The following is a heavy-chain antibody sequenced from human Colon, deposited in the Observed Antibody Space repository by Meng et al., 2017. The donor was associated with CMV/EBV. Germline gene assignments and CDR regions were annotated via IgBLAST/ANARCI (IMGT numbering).Heavy chain of an antibody. CDR2: TYSRSQWYF. CDR3: ARGWELGS. Sequence: HVPLHQSGPALLKPPQTRSLPRSLSRDSGSSDSAAWNWIRQSPSGGLEWLGRTYSRSQWYFDYEVSVIGRITINADTSKNEFSLQLRSVTPDDTAVYYCARGWELGSWGQGTLVTVSS. D-gene: IGHD1-26*01. CDR1: RDSGSSDSAA. J-gene: IGHJ4*02. V-gene: IGHV6-1*01.